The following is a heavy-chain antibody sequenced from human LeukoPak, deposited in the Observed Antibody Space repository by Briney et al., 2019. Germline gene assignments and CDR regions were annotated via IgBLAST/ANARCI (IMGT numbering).Heavy chain of an antibody. CDR3: ARGYQLPGGPYGMDV. CDR2: IYYSGST. J-gene: IGHJ6*02. D-gene: IGHD2-2*01. Sequence: SETLSLTCTVSGGSISSYYWSWIRQPPGKGLEWIGYIYYSGSTNYNPSLKSRVTISVDTSKNQFSLKLSSVTAADTAVYYCARGYQLPGGPYGMDVWGQGTTVTVSS. V-gene: IGHV4-59*08. CDR1: GGSISSYY.